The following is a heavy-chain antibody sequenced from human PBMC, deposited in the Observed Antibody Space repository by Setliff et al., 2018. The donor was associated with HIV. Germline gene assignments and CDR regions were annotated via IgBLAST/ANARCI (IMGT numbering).Heavy chain of an antibody. CDR3: AKHPYAQIADWYFDL. D-gene: IGHD3-22*01. CDR2: INPSGSIT. Sequence: ASVKVSCKASGYTFTSYDINWVRQAPGQGLEWMGMINPSGSITNYAQKFQGRLTLTRDTSMSTVYMELNSLRAEDTAVYYCAKHPYAQIADWYFDLWGRGTLVTVSS. V-gene: IGHV1-46*01. J-gene: IGHJ2*01. CDR1: GYTFTSYD.